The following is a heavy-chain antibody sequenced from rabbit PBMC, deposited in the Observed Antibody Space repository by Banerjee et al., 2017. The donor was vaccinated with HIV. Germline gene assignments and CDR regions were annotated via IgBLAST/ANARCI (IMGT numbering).Heavy chain of an antibody. V-gene: IGHV1S45*01. CDR3: ARDLAGAIGWNFNL. CDR1: GFSFSNKYV. J-gene: IGHJ4*01. Sequence: QQQLEESGGDLVKPEGSLTLTCTASGFSFSNKYVMCWVRQAPGKGLEWIACINTSSGNTVYATWAKGRFTISRTSSTTVTLQMTSLTAADTATYFCARDLAGAIGWNFNLWGQGTLVTVS. CDR2: INTSSGNT. D-gene: IGHD4-1*01.